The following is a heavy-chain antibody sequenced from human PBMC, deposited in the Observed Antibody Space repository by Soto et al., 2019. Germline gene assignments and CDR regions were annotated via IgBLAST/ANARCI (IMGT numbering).Heavy chain of an antibody. D-gene: IGHD6-6*01. CDR2: ISSSSSYI. J-gene: IGHJ5*02. CDR1: GFTFSSYS. V-gene: IGHV3-21*01. Sequence: GGSLRLSCAASGFTFSSYSMNWVRQAPGKGLEWVSSISSSSSYIYYADSVKGRFTISRDNAKNSLYLQMNSLRAEDTAVYYCARNLIEYSSSNWFDPWGQGTLVTVSS. CDR3: ARNLIEYSSSNWFDP.